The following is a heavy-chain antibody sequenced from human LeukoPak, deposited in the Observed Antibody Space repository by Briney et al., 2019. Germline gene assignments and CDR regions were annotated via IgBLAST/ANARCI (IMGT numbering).Heavy chain of an antibody. V-gene: IGHV4-39*01. Sequence: SETLSLTCTASGGSISSSSYYWGWIRQPPGKGLEWIGSIYYSGSTYYNPSLKSRVTISVDTSKNQFSLKLSSVTAADTAVYYCARLRIAARLFDYWGQGTLVTVSS. J-gene: IGHJ4*02. D-gene: IGHD6-6*01. CDR1: GGSISSSSYY. CDR3: ARLRIAARLFDY. CDR2: IYYSGST.